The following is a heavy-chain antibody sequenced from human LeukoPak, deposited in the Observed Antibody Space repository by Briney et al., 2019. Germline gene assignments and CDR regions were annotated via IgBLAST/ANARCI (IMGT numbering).Heavy chain of an antibody. D-gene: IGHD6-19*01. V-gene: IGHV1-18*01. Sequence: ASVKVSCKASGYTFTSYGISWVRQAPGQGLEWMGWISAYNGNTNYAQKLQGRVTMTTDTSTSTAYMELRSLRSDDTAVYYCARDLFLVYSSGGGYWGQGTLVTVSS. CDR3: ARDLFLVYSSGGGY. J-gene: IGHJ4*02. CDR1: GYTFTSYG. CDR2: ISAYNGNT.